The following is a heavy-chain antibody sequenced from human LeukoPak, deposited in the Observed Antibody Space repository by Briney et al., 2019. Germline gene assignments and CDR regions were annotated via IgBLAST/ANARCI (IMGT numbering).Heavy chain of an antibody. J-gene: IGHJ3*02. CDR2: INHLGHT. V-gene: IGHV4-34*01. CDR1: GGSLSGYY. Sequence: SETLSLTCTVFGGSLSGYYWSWIRKPPGKGLEWIGEINHLGHTNYNPSLKRLATIPVDTSRNQVPLRLTPVTAADTAVYFCPRGDYRDYTFYMWGQGTMVRVSS. D-gene: IGHD4-17*01. CDR3: PRGDYRDYTFYM.